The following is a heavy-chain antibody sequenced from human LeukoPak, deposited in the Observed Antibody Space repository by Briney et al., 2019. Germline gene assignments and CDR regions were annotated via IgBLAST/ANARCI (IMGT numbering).Heavy chain of an antibody. V-gene: IGHV1-8*03. D-gene: IGHD2-2*01. CDR1: GYTFTSYD. Sequence: ASVKVSCKASGYTFTSYDINWVRQAPGQGLEWMGWMNPNSGNTGYAQKFQGSVTITRNTSISTAYMELSSLRSEDTAVYYCARVSPAAIDYWGQGTLVTVSS. J-gene: IGHJ4*02. CDR3: ARVSPAAIDY. CDR2: MNPNSGNT.